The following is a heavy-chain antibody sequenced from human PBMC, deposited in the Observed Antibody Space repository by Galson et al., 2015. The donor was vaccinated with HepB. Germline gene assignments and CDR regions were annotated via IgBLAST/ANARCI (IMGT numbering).Heavy chain of an antibody. CDR1: GYTFSSYD. J-gene: IGHJ4*02. CDR3: ARREYDSSNYYHVGVH. D-gene: IGHD3-22*01. Sequence: SVKVSCKASGYTFSSYDINWVRQATGQGLEWMGWMNPNSGNTGFAQKFQGRVTLTRNIFSSTAYMELSSLSFEDTAVYYCARREYDSSNYYHVGVHWGQGTLVTVSS. CDR2: MNPNSGNT. V-gene: IGHV1-8*01.